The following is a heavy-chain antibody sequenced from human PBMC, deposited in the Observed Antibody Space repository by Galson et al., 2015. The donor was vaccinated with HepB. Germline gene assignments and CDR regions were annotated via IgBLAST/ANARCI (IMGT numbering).Heavy chain of an antibody. CDR2: ISYDGSNK. Sequence: SLRLSCAASGFTFSSYAMSWVRQAPGKGLEWVAVISYDGSNKYYADSVKGRFTISRDNSKNTLYLQMNSLRAEDTAVYYCAKYHSGYDFCAIDYWGQGALVTVSS. V-gene: IGHV3-30*18. CDR1: GFTFSSYA. CDR3: AKYHSGYDFCAIDY. D-gene: IGHD3-3*01. J-gene: IGHJ4*02.